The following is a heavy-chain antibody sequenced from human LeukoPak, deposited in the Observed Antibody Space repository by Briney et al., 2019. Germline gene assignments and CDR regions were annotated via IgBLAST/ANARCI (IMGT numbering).Heavy chain of an antibody. J-gene: IGHJ4*02. CDR1: GFTFSSYG. CDR2: ISYDGSNK. V-gene: IGHV3-30*18. D-gene: IGHD5-18*01. Sequence: GGSLRLSCAASGFTFSSYGMHWVRQAPGKGLEWVAVISYDGSNKYYADSVKGRFTISRDNSKNTLYLQMNSLRAEDTAVYYCAKGTETAMDYFDYWGQGTLVTVSS. CDR3: AKGTETAMDYFDY.